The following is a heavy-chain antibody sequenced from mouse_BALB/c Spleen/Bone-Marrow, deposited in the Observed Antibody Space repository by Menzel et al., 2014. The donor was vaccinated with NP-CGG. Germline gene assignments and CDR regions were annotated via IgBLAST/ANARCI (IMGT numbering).Heavy chain of an antibody. J-gene: IGHJ2*01. CDR1: GYAFGVYW. CDR3: ARGGISVDY. CDR2: IYPGDGDT. Sequence: QVQLQQSGAELVRPGSSVKISCKASGYAFGVYWMNWVKQGPGQGLEWIGQIYPGDGDTNYNGKFKGRATLTADKSSNTAYMQLSSLTSEDSAVYFCARGGISVDYWGQGTTLTVSS. V-gene: IGHV1-80*01.